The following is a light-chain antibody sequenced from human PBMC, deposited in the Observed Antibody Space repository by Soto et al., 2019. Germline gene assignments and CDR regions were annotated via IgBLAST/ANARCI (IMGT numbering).Light chain of an antibody. CDR3: QQYDNWPLT. Sequence: EIVMTQSPATLPVSPGERATLSCRASQSVSSNLAWYQRKPGQAPRFLIYGASTRATGIPARFSGSGSGTEFTLTISSLQSEDFAVYYCQQYDNWPLTFGGGTKVDIK. J-gene: IGKJ4*01. CDR1: QSVSSN. V-gene: IGKV3-15*01. CDR2: GAS.